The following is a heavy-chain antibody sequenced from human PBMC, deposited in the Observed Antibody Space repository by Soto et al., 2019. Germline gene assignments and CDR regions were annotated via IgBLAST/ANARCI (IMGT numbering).Heavy chain of an antibody. CDR3: ARRAGTYYDFWSGLYYFHD. V-gene: IGHV3-7*01. Sequence: GGSLSLSCAASGFTFSSYWMSWVRQAPGKGLEWVANIKQDGSEKYYVDSVKGRFTISRDNAKNSLYLQMNSLRAEDTAVYYCARRAGTYYDFWSGLYYFHDWGEGPL. CDR1: GFTFSSYW. CDR2: IKQDGSEK. D-gene: IGHD3-3*01. J-gene: IGHJ4*02.